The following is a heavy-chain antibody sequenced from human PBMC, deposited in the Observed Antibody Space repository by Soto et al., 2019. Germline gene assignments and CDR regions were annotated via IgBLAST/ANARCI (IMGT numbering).Heavy chain of an antibody. D-gene: IGHD3-22*01. J-gene: IGHJ6*02. V-gene: IGHV3-23*01. CDR2: ISGSGGST. CDR3: AKNTYYYDSSGYYPYYYYGMDV. CDR1: GFTFSSYA. Sequence: GGSLRLSCAASGFTFSSYAMSWVRQAPGKGLEWVSAISGSGGSTYYADSVKGRFTISRDNSKNTLYLQMNSLRAEDTAVYYCAKNTYYYDSSGYYPYYYYGMDVWGQGTTVTVSS.